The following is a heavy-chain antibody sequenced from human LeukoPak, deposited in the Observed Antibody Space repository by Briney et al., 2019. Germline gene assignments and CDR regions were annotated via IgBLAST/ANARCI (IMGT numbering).Heavy chain of an antibody. Sequence: SETLSPTCTVSGGSISSSSYYWGWIRQPPGKGLEWIGSIYYSGSTYYNPSLKSRVTISVDRSKNQFSLKLSSVTAADTAVYYCARGRTRERNWFDPWGQGTLVTVSS. V-gene: IGHV4-39*07. D-gene: IGHD1-26*01. CDR1: GGSISSSSYY. CDR2: IYYSGST. J-gene: IGHJ5*02. CDR3: ARGRTRERNWFDP.